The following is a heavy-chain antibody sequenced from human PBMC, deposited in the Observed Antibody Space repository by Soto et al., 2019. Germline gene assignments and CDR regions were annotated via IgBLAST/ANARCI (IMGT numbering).Heavy chain of an antibody. V-gene: IGHV3-48*02. CDR1: GFTFRSYA. J-gene: IGHJ4*02. Sequence: PGGSLILSCAASGFTFRSYAMSWVRQAPGKGLEWVSYISSSSSSIYYADSVKGRFTISRDNAKNSLYLQMNSLRDEDTAVYYCARDEGHLASSSWYLGDLDYWGQGTLVTVSS. CDR3: ARDEGHLASSSWYLGDLDY. D-gene: IGHD6-13*01. CDR2: ISSSSSSI.